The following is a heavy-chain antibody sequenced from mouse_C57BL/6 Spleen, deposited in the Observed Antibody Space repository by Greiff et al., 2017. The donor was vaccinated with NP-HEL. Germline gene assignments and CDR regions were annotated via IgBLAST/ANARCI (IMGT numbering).Heavy chain of an antibody. Sequence: DVKLQESGPGLVKPSQSLSLTCSVTGYSITSGYYWNWIRQFPGNKLEWMGYISYDGSNNYNPSLKNRISITRDTSKNQFFLKLNSVTTEDTATYYCAREGFTPVVAPFDYWGQGTTLTVSS. CDR1: GYSITSGYY. CDR2: ISYDGSN. CDR3: AREGFTPVVAPFDY. J-gene: IGHJ2*01. D-gene: IGHD1-1*01. V-gene: IGHV3-6*01.